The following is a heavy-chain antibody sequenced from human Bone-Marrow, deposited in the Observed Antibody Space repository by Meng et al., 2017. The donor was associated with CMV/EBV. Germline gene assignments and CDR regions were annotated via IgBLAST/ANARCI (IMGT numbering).Heavy chain of an antibody. CDR2: IKQDGSEK. CDR1: GFTFSSYW. CDR3: AKALWSGYSLDAFDI. J-gene: IGHJ3*02. Sequence: ETLSLTCAASGFTFSSYWMSWVRQAPGKGLEWVANIKQDGSEKYYVDSVKGRFTISRDNAKNSLYLQMNSLRAEDTAVYYCAKALWSGYSLDAFDIWGQGTMVTVSS. D-gene: IGHD3-3*01. V-gene: IGHV3-7*01.